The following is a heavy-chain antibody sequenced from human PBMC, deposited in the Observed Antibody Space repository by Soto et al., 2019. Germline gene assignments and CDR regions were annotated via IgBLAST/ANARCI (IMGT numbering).Heavy chain of an antibody. J-gene: IGHJ6*02. CDR3: ARQGIGNLHGLVDV. CDR1: GGSIDGYN. D-gene: IGHD3-10*01. Sequence: QVQLQESGPGLVKPSETLSLTCTVSGGSIDGYNCAWIRRPPGKALEWVGYVYYNGGSSYNPALMSRVTLSMDTSRSQFSLQLRSVTAADTAVYYCARQGIGNLHGLVDVWGRGTTVTVSS. V-gene: IGHV4-59*08. CDR2: VYYNGGS.